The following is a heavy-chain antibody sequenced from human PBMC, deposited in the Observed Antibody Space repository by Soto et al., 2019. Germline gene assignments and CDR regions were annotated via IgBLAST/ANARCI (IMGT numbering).Heavy chain of an antibody. CDR2: IIPIFGTA. J-gene: IGHJ6*02. CDR3: ARWNIRNSSSWYYYYYGMDV. V-gene: IGHV1-69*01. D-gene: IGHD6-13*01. CDR1: GGTFSSYA. Sequence: QVQLVQSGAEVKKPGSSVKVSCKASGGTFSSYAISWVRQAPGQGLEWMGGIIPIFGTANYAQKFQGRVTITADESTSTAYMELSSLRSEDTAVYYCARWNIRNSSSWYYYYYGMDVWGQGTTVTVSS.